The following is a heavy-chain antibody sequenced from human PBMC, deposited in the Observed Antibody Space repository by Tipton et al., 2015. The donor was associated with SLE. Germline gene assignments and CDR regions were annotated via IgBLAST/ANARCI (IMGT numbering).Heavy chain of an antibody. CDR1: GGSFSGYY. Sequence: LRLSCAVYGGSFSGYYWSWIRQPPGKGLEWIGYIYYSGSTNYNPSLKSRVTISVDTSKNQFSLKLSSVTAADTAVYYCARRGDSSGSADAVWGQGTMVTVSS. CDR2: IYYSGST. D-gene: IGHD3-22*01. CDR3: ARRGDSSGSADAV. J-gene: IGHJ3*01. V-gene: IGHV4-59*12.